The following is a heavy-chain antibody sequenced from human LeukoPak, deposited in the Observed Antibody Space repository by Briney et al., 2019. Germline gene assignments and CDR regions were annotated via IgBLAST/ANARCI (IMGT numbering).Heavy chain of an antibody. D-gene: IGHD3-3*01. CDR2: FDPEDGET. CDR1: GYTLTELS. V-gene: IGHV1-24*01. Sequence: ASVKVSCKVSGYTLTELSMHWVRQAPGKGLEWMGGFDPEDGETIYAQKFQGRVTMTEDTSTDTAYMELSSLRSEDTAVYYCATPRSLRFLEWLSSHAFDIRGQGTMVTVSS. J-gene: IGHJ3*02. CDR3: ATPRSLRFLEWLSSHAFDI.